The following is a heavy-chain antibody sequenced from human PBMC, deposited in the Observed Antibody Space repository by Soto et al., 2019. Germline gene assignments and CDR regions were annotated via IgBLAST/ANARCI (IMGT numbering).Heavy chain of an antibody. CDR1: GFTFSSCA. J-gene: IGHJ5*02. V-gene: IGHV3-23*01. Sequence: GGSLRLSCAASGFTFSSCAMTWVRQAPGEGLEWVSSVSGSGGSTYYADSVKGRFTVSRDSSKNTVYLQMDSLRAEDTAVYYCAKGVIGIHGVCYANFDPRGQGSMVIVSA. CDR2: VSGSGGST. D-gene: IGHD2-8*01. CDR3: AKGVIGIHGVCYANFDP.